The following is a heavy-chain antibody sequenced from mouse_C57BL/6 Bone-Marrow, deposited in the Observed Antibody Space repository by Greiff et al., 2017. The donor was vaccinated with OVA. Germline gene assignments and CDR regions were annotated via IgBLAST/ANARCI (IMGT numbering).Heavy chain of an antibody. V-gene: IGHV1-42*01. Sequence: VQLQQSGPELVKPGASVKISCKASGYSFTGYYMNWVKQSPEKSLEWIGKINPSTGGTTYNQKFKAKATLTVDKSSSTAYMQLKSLTSEDSAVYYCAREDYYGSSPYWYFDVWGTGTTVTVSS. CDR2: INPSTGGT. CDR3: AREDYYGSSPYWYFDV. D-gene: IGHD1-1*01. CDR1: GYSFTGYY. J-gene: IGHJ1*03.